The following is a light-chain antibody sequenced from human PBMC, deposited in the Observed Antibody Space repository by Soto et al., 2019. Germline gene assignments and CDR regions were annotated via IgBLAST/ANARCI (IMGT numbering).Light chain of an antibody. CDR2: DAS. J-gene: IGKJ2*01. V-gene: IGKV1-5*01. CDR3: QQYNSYSRT. Sequence: DIQMTQSPSTLSASVGDRVTITCRASQSISSWLAWYQQKPGKAPKLLIYDASSLESGVPSRFSGSGSGTEFTLTISSLQPDDFATYYCQQYNSYSRTFGLGTKLEIK. CDR1: QSISSW.